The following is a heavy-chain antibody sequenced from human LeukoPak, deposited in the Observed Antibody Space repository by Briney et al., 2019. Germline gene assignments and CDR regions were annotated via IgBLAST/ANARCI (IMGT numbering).Heavy chain of an antibody. D-gene: IGHD5-12*01. V-gene: IGHV4-39*07. CDR2: IYYSVST. CDR3: ARGQDRSGYTPYGGYGMDV. CDR1: GGSISSSSYY. J-gene: IGHJ6*02. Sequence: PSETLSFTCTVSGGSISSSSYYWGWIRQPPGKGLEWIGSIYYSVSTNYNPSLKSRVTISVDKSKNQFSLKLSSVTAADTAVYYCARGQDRSGYTPYGGYGMDVWGQGTTVTVSS.